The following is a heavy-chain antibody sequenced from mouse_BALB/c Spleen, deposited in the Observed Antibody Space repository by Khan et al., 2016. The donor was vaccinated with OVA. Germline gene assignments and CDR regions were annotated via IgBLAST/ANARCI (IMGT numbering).Heavy chain of an antibody. CDR2: ISTYSGNS. J-gene: IGHJ3*01. D-gene: IGHD2-1*01. CDR3: AREDGNYGAFAY. V-gene: IGHV1S137*01. CDR1: GYTFTDYA. Sequence: QVQLKQSGPELVRPGVSVKISCKGSGYTFTDYALHWVKHSHAKSLEWIGIISTYSGNSNYNQRFKGKATMTVGKSSSTAYMELARLTSEDSAIXYCAREDGNYGAFAYWGQGTLVTVSA.